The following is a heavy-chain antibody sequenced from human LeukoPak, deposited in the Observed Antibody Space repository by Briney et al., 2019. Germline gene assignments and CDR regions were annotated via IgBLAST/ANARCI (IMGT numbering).Heavy chain of an antibody. J-gene: IGHJ4*02. CDR2: ISYDGSNK. D-gene: IGHD1-26*01. V-gene: IGHV3-30-3*01. CDR3: ARGGGGGIKWELPTMAFDY. CDR1: GFTFSSYA. Sequence: PGGSLRLSCAASGFTFSSYAMHWVRQAPGKGLEWVAVISYDGSNKYYADSVKGRFTISRDNSKNTLYLQMNSLRAEDTAVYYCARGGGGGIKWELPTMAFDYWGQGTLVTVSS.